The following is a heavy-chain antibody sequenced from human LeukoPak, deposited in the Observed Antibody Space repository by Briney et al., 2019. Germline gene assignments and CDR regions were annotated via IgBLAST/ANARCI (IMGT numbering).Heavy chain of an antibody. CDR1: GFTFSSYA. CDR3: ARDGITMVRGVIIPWFDP. V-gene: IGHV3-30*04. D-gene: IGHD3-10*01. CDR2: ISYDGSNK. J-gene: IGHJ5*02. Sequence: GRSLRLSCAVSGFTFSSYAMHWVRQAPGKGLEWVAVISYDGSNKYYADSVKGRFTISRDNSKNTLYLQMNSLRAEDTAVYYCARDGITMVRGVIIPWFDPWGQGTLVTVSS.